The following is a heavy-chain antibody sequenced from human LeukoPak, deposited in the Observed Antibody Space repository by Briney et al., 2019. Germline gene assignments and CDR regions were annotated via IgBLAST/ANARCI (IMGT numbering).Heavy chain of an antibody. CDR3: ARGGEYSGYYYFDY. Sequence: GGSLRLSCAASGFTFSSGWTSWGREAPRRGLWWVANINQEANETYYVDSVKGRFTISRDNAKNSMFLQMNSLKAEDTAVYYCARGGEYSGYYYFDYWGQGTLVTVSS. V-gene: IGHV3-7*02. CDR2: INQEANET. J-gene: IGHJ4*02. D-gene: IGHD3-22*01. CDR1: GFTFSSGW.